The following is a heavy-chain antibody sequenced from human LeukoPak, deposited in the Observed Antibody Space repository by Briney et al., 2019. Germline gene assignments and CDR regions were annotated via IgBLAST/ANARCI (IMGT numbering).Heavy chain of an antibody. CDR2: IYHSGST. CDR3: ARADSTELVDY. D-gene: IGHD2/OR15-2a*01. CDR1: GGSISSGGYY. J-gene: IGHJ4*02. Sequence: PSETLSLTCTVSGGSISSGGYYWSWIRQPPGKGLEWIGYIYHSGSTYYSSSLKSRVTISIDTSKNQFSLKLKSVTAADTAVYYCARADSTELVDYWGQGTLVTVSS. V-gene: IGHV4-30-2*01.